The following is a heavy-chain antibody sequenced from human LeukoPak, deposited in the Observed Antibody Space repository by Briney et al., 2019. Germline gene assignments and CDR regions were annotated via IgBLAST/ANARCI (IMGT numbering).Heavy chain of an antibody. CDR3: ARRYSSSWYSSWFDP. V-gene: IGHV1-69*02. CDR2: IIPILGIA. Sequence: GASVKVSCKASGGTFSSYTISWVRQAPGQGLEWMGRIIPILGIANYAQKFQGRVTITADKSTSPAYMELRSLRSDDTAVYYCARRYSSSWYSSWFDPWGQGTLVTVSS. J-gene: IGHJ5*02. D-gene: IGHD6-13*01. CDR1: GGTFSSYT.